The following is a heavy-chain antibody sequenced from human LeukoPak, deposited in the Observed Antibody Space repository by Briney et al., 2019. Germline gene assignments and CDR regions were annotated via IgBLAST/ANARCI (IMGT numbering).Heavy chain of an antibody. V-gene: IGHV3-21*01. CDR3: ARELISSSSVLLPDY. CDR1: RFTFSSYT. J-gene: IGHJ4*02. Sequence: GGSLRLSCAASRFTFSSYTMNWVRQAPGKGLEGVSSISSGNNYMYYADSVKGRFNISRDKAKNSLYLQMNSLRAEDTAVYYCARELISSSSVLLPDYWGQGTLVTVSS. D-gene: IGHD6-6*01. CDR2: ISSGNNYM.